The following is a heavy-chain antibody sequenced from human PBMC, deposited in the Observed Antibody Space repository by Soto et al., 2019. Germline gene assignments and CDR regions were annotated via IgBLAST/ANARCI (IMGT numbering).Heavy chain of an antibody. J-gene: IGHJ5*02. CDR2: IGGDSSPI. D-gene: IGHD6-13*01. V-gene: IGHV3-48*01. Sequence: GSLRLSCAASGFTFSNYNMNWVRQAPGKGLEWLSYIGGDSSPIYYADSVKGRFTTSRDNAKNSLYLQMNSLRAEDTALYYCARGLGSSWFFLWGQGTLVTVSS. CDR3: ARGLGSSWFFL. CDR1: GFTFSNYN.